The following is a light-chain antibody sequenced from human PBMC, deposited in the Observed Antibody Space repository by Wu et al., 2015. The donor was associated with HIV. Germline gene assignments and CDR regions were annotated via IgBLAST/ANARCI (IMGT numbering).Light chain of an antibody. J-gene: IGKJ5*01. V-gene: IGKV3D-20*02. CDR3: QQGRNWPLT. Sequence: EIVLTQSPGTLSLSPGERATLSCRASQSVSSSYLAWYQQKPGQAPRLLIYGASSRATGIPDRFSGSGSGTDFTLTISRLEPEDFAVYYCQQGRNWPLTFGQGTRLEIK. CDR1: QSVSSSY. CDR2: GAS.